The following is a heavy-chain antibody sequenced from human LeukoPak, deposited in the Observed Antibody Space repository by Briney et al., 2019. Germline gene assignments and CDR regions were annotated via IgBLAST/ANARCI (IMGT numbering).Heavy chain of an antibody. CDR3: ARSVARGQFDP. J-gene: IGHJ5*02. CDR1: GYTFTSYD. D-gene: IGHD2-21*01. V-gene: IGHV1-8*03. CDR2: MNPNSGNT. Sequence: ASVKVSCKASGYTFTSYDINWVRLATGQGLEWMGWMNPNSGNTGYAQKFQGRVTITRNTSISTAYMELSSLRSEDTAVYYCARSVARGQFDPWGQGTLVTVSS.